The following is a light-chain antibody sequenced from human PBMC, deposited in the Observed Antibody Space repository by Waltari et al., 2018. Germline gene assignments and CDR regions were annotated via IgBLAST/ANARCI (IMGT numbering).Light chain of an antibody. Sequence: QSALSQPASVSASFGQSITLSGMGTSSDVGYSDSGLWYQHHPGKAPKFIIYDVSKRPSGVPNRFSGSKYGKRASLTISGLQPDDEAVYYCCAFAVGDTYVFGSGTNVTV. J-gene: IGLJ1*01. CDR1: SSDVGYSDS. V-gene: IGLV2-23*02. CDR2: DVS. CDR3: CAFAVGDTYV.